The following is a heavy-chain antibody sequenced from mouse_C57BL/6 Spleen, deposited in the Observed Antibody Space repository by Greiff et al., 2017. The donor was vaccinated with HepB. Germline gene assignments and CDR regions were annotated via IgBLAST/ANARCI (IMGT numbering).Heavy chain of an antibody. D-gene: IGHD2-4*01. J-gene: IGHJ1*03. CDR1: GYAFSSSW. CDR2: IYPGDGDT. Sequence: QVQLQQSGPELVKPGASVKISCKASGYAFSSSWLNWVKQRPGKGLEWIGRIYPGDGDTNYNGKFKGKAKLTADKSSSTAYMTLSSLTSEDSAVYCCARKVDYDSYGWYFDVWGTGTTVTVSS. V-gene: IGHV1-82*01. CDR3: ARKVDYDSYGWYFDV.